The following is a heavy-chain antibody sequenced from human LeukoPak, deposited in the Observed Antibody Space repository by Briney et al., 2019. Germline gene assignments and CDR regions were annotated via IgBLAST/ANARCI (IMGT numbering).Heavy chain of an antibody. CDR2: ISAHDGHT. D-gene: IGHD2-15*01. J-gene: IGHJ4*02. Sequence: ASVKVSCKTSGYTFGNYGITWERQAPGQGLEWMGWISAHDGHTNYAEKFQGRVTMTADTSTNTAYMELTSLTSDDTAVYYCARYGCNSLACYEDYWGQGTLVTVSS. CDR1: GYTFGNYG. CDR3: ARYGCNSLACYEDY. V-gene: IGHV1-18*01.